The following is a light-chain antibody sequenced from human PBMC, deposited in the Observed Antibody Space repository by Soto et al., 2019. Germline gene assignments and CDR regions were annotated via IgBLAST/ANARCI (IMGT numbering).Light chain of an antibody. CDR2: DAS. CDR3: QQSYSWT. V-gene: IGKV1-39*01. Sequence: DIQMTQSPSTLSASVGATVTITCRASQSISNYLHWYQQKPGKAPNLLIYDASSLQSGVPSRFSGSGSGTDFTLTISSLQPEDFATYYCQQSYSWTFGQGTKVDIK. J-gene: IGKJ1*01. CDR1: QSISNY.